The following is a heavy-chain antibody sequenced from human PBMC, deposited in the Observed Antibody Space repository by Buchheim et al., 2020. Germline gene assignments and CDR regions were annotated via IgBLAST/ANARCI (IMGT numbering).Heavy chain of an antibody. D-gene: IGHD3-10*01. CDR2: MNTNNGNT. J-gene: IGHJ4*02. V-gene: IGHV1-8*01. Sequence: QVQLVQSGAEVKKPGASVKVSCKASGYTFTNYDINWVRQATGQGLEWMGWMNTNNGNTGYAQKFQGRVTMSRNTSISTAYKELNSLSSEDTAVYYCASLYGSKSLGVYWGQGTL. CDR1: GYTFTNYD. CDR3: ASLYGSKSLGVY.